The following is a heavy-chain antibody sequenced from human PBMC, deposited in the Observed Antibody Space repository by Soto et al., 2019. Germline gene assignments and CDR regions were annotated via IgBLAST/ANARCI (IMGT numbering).Heavy chain of an antibody. CDR3: ASKDCSGGSCYFGY. D-gene: IGHD2-15*01. J-gene: IGHJ4*02. CDR2: IYSGGST. Sequence: EVQLVESGGGLIQPGGSLSLSCAASGFTVSSNYMSWVRQAPGKGLEWVSVIYSGGSTYYADSVKGRFTISRDNSKNTLYLQMNSLRAEDTAVYYCASKDCSGGSCYFGYWGQGTLVTVTS. V-gene: IGHV3-53*01. CDR1: GFTVSSNY.